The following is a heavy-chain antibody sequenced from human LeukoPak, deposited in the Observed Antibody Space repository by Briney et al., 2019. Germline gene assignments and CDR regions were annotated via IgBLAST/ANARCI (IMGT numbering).Heavy chain of an antibody. V-gene: IGHV4-38-2*01. CDR3: ARGFGHYFDY. CDR1: GYSISSGYY. D-gene: IGHD3-16*01. Sequence: PSETLSLTCAVSGYSISSGYYWGWIRQPPGKGLEWIGSMSHGGSTYYNPSLKSRVTTSVDTSKNQFSLKLPSVTAADTAVYYCARGFGHYFDYWGQGTLVTVSS. CDR2: MSHGGST. J-gene: IGHJ4*02.